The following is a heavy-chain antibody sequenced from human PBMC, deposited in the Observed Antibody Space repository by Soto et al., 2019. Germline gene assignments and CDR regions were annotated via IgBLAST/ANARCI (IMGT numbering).Heavy chain of an antibody. J-gene: IGHJ4*02. CDR1: GFTFSDAW. Sequence: GGSLRLSCAASGFTFSDAWMSWVRQAPGKGLEWVGRIKSKTDGGTTDYAAPVKGRFTISRDDSKNTLYLQMNSLKTEDTAVYYCTTRARGLLWFGELLHGGDYFDYWGQGTLVTVSS. V-gene: IGHV3-15*01. D-gene: IGHD3-10*01. CDR3: TTRARGLLWFGELLHGGDYFDY. CDR2: IKSKTDGGTT.